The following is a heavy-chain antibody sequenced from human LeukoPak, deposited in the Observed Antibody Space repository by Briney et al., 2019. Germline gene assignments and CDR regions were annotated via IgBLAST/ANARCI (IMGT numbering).Heavy chain of an antibody. CDR1: GFTFSSYE. D-gene: IGHD2/OR15-2a*01. J-gene: IGHJ6*02. Sequence: GGSLTLSCAASGFTFSSYEMNWVRQAPGKGLEWVSYIASGGGANRFYSESVKGRFTISRDNAKNSLYLHMNSLRAEDTGVYYCARIGTTTRGPAGLDVWGQGTTVTISS. CDR2: IASGGGANR. CDR3: ARIGTTTRGPAGLDV. V-gene: IGHV3-48*03.